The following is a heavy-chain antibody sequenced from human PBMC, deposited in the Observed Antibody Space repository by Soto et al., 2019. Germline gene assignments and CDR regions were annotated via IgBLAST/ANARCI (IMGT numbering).Heavy chain of an antibody. CDR3: AREQGYCSGGSCSKPGHYYYGMDV. CDR1: GGTFSSYA. V-gene: IGHV1-69*13. J-gene: IGHJ6*02. Sequence: SVKVSCKASGGTFSSYAISWVRQAPGQGLEWMGGIIPIFGTANYAQKFQGRVTITADESTSTAYMELSSLRSEDTAVYYCAREQGYCSGGSCSKPGHYYYGMDVWGQGTTVTVTS. CDR2: IIPIFGTA. D-gene: IGHD2-15*01.